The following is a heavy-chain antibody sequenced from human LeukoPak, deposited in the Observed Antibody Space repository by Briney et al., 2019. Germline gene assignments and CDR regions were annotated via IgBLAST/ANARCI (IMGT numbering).Heavy chain of an antibody. CDR3: ASQEAGPPPEQWLARCFDY. CDR1: GGTFSSYA. CDR2: IIPIFGTA. D-gene: IGHD6-19*01. Sequence: GASVKVSCKASGGTFSSYAISWVRQAPGQGLEWMGGIIPIFGTANYAQKSQGRVTITADESTSTAYMELSSLRSEDTAVYYCASQEAGPPPEQWLARCFDYWGQGTLVTVSS. V-gene: IGHV1-69*13. J-gene: IGHJ4*02.